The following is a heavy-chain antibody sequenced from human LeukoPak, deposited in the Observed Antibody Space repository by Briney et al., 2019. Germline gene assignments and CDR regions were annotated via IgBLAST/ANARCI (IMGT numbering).Heavy chain of an antibody. Sequence: GGSLRLSCAASGFSFSSYAMSWVHQAPGKGLEWVSAISGSGGSTYYADSVKGRFTISRDNSKNTLYLQMNSLRAEDTAVYYCAKLPTITGTPFDYWGQGTLVTVSS. V-gene: IGHV3-23*01. D-gene: IGHD1-7*01. CDR2: ISGSGGST. CDR3: AKLPTITGTPFDY. J-gene: IGHJ4*02. CDR1: GFSFSSYA.